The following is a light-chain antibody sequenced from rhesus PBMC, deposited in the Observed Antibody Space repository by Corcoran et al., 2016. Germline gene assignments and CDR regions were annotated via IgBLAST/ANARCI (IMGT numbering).Light chain of an antibody. J-gene: IGKJ3*01. Sequence: DIQMTQSPSSLSASVGDRVTITCRASENVNNYLNWYQQKPGKAPKLLFYKASTLQNGVPSRFSGGGSGTDYTFPISNLQSEDAATYYCQHNYDSPFTFGPGTKLDIK. CDR2: KAS. V-gene: IGKV1-74*01. CDR1: ENVNNY. CDR3: QHNYDSPFT.